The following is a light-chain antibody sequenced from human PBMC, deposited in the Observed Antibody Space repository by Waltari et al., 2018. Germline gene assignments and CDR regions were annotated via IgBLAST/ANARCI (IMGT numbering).Light chain of an antibody. V-gene: IGKV1-39*01. CDR2: AAS. Sequence: DIQMTQSPSSLSASVGYRVTITCRASQNIDSDLNWYQQKPGKAPRLLIYAASSLQRGVPSRFSGSGSGTDFTLTVSSLQPEDFAIYYCQQSYTTPPMYTFGQGTKLEIK. CDR1: QNIDSD. CDR3: QQSYTTPPMYT. J-gene: IGKJ2*01.